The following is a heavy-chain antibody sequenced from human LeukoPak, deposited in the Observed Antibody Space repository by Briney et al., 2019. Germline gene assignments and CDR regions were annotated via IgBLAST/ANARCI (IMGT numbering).Heavy chain of an antibody. D-gene: IGHD3-22*01. CDR2: MNPNSGNT. CDR3: ARGGYYYDSSSPPVDY. V-gene: IGHV1-8*01. Sequence: ASVKVSCKASGYTFTSYDINWVRQATGQGLEWMGWMNPNSGNTGYAQKFQGRVTMTRNTSISTAYMELSSLRSEDTAVYYCARGGYYYDSSSPPVDYWGQGTLVTVSS. CDR1: GYTFTSYD. J-gene: IGHJ4*02.